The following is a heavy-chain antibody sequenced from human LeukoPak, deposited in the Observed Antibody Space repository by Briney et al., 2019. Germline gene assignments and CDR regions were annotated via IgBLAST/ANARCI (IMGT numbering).Heavy chain of an antibody. CDR1: GFTFSSYE. CDR3: ARGLRSGSGWYFDY. CDR2: ISSSGSTI. V-gene: IGHV3-48*03. D-gene: IGHD6-19*01. J-gene: IGHJ4*02. Sequence: GGSLRLSCAASGFTFSSYEMNWVRQAPGKGLEWVSYISSSGSTIYYADSVKGRFTISRDNAKNSLYLQMNSLRDEDTAVYYCARGLRSGSGWYFDYWGQGTLVTVSS.